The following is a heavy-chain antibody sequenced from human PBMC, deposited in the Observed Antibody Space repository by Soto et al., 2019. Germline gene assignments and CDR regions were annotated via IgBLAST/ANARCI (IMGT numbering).Heavy chain of an antibody. D-gene: IGHD3-22*01. CDR1: GYTFTSYG. J-gene: IGHJ6*01. Sequence: XSVEVSCRASGYTFTSYGNHWVRQSPGQGLEWMGWISAYNGNTNYAQKLQGRVTMTTDTSTSKAYMELRSLRSDDTAVYYCARGLKAHYYGMDVWGQGTTVTISS. V-gene: IGHV1-18*04. CDR3: ARGLKAHYYGMDV. CDR2: ISAYNGNT.